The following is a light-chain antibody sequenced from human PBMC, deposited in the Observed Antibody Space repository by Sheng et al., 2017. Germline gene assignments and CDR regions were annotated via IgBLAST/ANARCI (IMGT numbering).Light chain of an antibody. Sequence: DIQMTQSPSSLSASVGDRVIITCRASQGIRNDLGWYQQKPGKAPKLLIYAASSLQSGVPSRFSGSGSGTDFTLTISSLQPEDFATYYCQLSYSTFTFGGGTKVEIK. V-gene: IGKV1-39*01. CDR2: AAS. CDR3: QLSYSTFT. J-gene: IGKJ4*01. CDR1: QGIRND.